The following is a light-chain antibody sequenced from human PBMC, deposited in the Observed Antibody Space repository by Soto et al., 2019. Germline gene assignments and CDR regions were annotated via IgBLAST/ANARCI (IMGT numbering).Light chain of an antibody. CDR2: GAS. CDR1: QSISSN. J-gene: IGKJ1*01. V-gene: IGKV3D-15*01. CDR3: QQYNNWPPWT. Sequence: ETVMTQSPATLSVSPGERATLSCRASQSISSNLAWFQQKPGQAPRLLIYGASSRATGIPDRFIGSGSGTDFTLTITRLEPEDFAVYYCQQYNNWPPWTFGQGTKVDI.